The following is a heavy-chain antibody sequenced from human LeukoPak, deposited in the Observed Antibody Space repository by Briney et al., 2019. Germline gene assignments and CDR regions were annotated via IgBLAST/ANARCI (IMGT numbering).Heavy chain of an antibody. CDR3: ASYSNSWYYFDY. Sequence: SETLSLTCTVSGGSITSYYWSWVRQPPGKGLEWIGYMYYSGNSYYNPSLKSRVTISVDTSKNQFSLKLSSMPAADTAVYYCASYSNSWYYFDYWGQGTLVTVSS. CDR1: GGSITSYY. J-gene: IGHJ4*02. CDR2: MYYSGNS. V-gene: IGHV4-59*01. D-gene: IGHD6-13*01.